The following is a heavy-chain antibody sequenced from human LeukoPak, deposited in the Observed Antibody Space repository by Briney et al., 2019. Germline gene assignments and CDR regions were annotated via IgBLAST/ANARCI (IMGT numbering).Heavy chain of an antibody. CDR2: INGGGGST. V-gene: IGHV3-23*01. D-gene: IGHD2-15*01. J-gene: IGHJ4*02. Sequence: GSLRLSCAASGFTFSNYVMSWVRQAPGKGPEWVSGINGGGGSTFYAESVTGRFTISRDNSKNTLFLQMNTLRAEDTAVYYCVKDGRRSPPCWGQGTLVTVSS. CDR1: GFTFSNYV. CDR3: VKDGRRSPPC.